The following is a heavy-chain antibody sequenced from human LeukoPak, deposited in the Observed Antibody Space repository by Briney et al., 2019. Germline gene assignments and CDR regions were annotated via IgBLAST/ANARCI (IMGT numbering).Heavy chain of an antibody. V-gene: IGHV4-39*01. Sequence: PSETLSLTCTVSGGSISSSSYYWGWIRQPPGKGLEWIGSIYYSGSTYYNPSLKSRVTISVDTSKNQFSLKLSSVTAADTAVYYCARTKGEGYYYMDVWGKGTTVTVSS. CDR1: GGSISSSSYY. CDR2: IYYSGST. J-gene: IGHJ6*03. D-gene: IGHD3-3*01. CDR3: ARTKGEGYYYMDV.